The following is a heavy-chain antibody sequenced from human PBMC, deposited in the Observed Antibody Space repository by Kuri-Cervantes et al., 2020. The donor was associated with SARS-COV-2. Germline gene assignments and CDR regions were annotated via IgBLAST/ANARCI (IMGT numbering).Heavy chain of an antibody. J-gene: IGHJ4*02. Sequence: ETLSLTCTVSGGSISSSSYYWGWIRQPPGKGLEWIGSIYYSGSTYYNPSLKSRVTISVDTSKNQFSLKLSSVTAADTAVYYCARSWEDYYGSGSYPTFDYWGQGTLVTV. V-gene: IGHV4-39*01. D-gene: IGHD3-10*01. CDR2: IYYSGST. CDR3: ARSWEDYYGSGSYPTFDY. CDR1: GGSISSSSYY.